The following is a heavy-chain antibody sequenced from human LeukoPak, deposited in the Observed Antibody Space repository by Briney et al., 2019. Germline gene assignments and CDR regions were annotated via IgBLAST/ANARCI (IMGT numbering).Heavy chain of an antibody. CDR2: MNPNSGNT. CDR3: ARDKYSSSWYENFDY. CDR1: GYTFTSYD. J-gene: IGHJ4*02. V-gene: IGHV1-8*01. D-gene: IGHD6-13*01. Sequence: GASVKVSCKASGYTFTSYDINWVRQATGQGLEWMGWMNPNSGNTGYAQKFQGRVTTTRNTSISTAYMELSSLRSEDTAVYYCARDKYSSSWYENFDYWGQGTLVTVSS.